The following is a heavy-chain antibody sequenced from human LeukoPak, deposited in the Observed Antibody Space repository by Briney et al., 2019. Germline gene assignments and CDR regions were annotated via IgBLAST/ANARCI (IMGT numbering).Heavy chain of an antibody. CDR1: GYTFTGYY. D-gene: IGHD5-18*01. V-gene: IGHV1-2*02. CDR2: INPNSGGT. J-gene: IGHJ3*02. Sequence: ASVKVSCKASGYTFTGYYMHWVRQAPGQGLEWMGWINPNSGGTNYAQKFQGRVTMTRDTSISTAYMELSRLRSDDTAVYYCVRVDTAMVTDDAFDIWGQGTMVTVSS. CDR3: VRVDTAMVTDDAFDI.